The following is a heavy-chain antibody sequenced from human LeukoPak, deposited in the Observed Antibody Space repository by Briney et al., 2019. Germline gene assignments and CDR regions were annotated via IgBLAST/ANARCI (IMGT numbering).Heavy chain of an antibody. J-gene: IGHJ6*03. CDR3: SRGATKVVYYYYYIDV. CDR1: GGTFSSYT. D-gene: IGHD4-23*01. V-gene: IGHV1-69*02. CDR2: MIPILCRA. Sequence: FSVKVSCKASGGTFSSYTISWVRQAPGQGLEWMGRMIPILCRANYAQKVQGRVTITANKSTSTAYMELSRLRSEDTAVYYCSRGATKVVYYYYYIDVWGKGTAVTVSS.